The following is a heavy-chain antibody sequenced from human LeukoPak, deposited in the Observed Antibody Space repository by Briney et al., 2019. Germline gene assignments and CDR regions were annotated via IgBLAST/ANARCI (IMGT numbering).Heavy chain of an antibody. CDR2: IYTSGST. D-gene: IGHD1-1*01. J-gene: IGHJ4*02. CDR1: GGSISSGSYY. V-gene: IGHV4-61*02. Sequence: PSQTLSLTCTVSGGSISSGSYYWSWIRQPAGKGLEWIGRIYTSGSTNYNPSLKSRVTISVDTSKNQFSLKLSSVTAADTAVYYCARGPNWNAGIYYLDYWGQETLVTVSS. CDR3: ARGPNWNAGIYYLDY.